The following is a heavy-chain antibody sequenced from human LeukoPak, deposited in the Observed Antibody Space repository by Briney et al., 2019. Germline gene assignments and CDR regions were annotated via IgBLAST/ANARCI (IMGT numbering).Heavy chain of an antibody. V-gene: IGHV3-23*01. CDR3: ANALGGGNTWYYFDC. D-gene: IGHD6-13*01. CDR1: GLTFSSYA. Sequence: GGSLRLSCAASGLTFSSYAMSWVRQAPGKGLEWVSSLSGSGGSPNYANSVKGRFTIFRDNSTNTLYLQMNSLRAEDTAVYYCANALGGGNTWYYFDCWGQGTLVTVSS. CDR2: LSGSGGSP. J-gene: IGHJ4*02.